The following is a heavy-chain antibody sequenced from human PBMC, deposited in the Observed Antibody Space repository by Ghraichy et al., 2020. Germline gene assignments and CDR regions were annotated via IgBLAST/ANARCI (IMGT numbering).Heavy chain of an antibody. D-gene: IGHD3-9*01. V-gene: IGHV1-18*04. CDR2: ISAYNGNT. CDR3: ARVGDYDILTGYYKGNNWFDP. CDR1: GYTFTSYG. Sequence: ASVKVSCKASGYTFTSYGISWVRQAPGQGLEWMGWISAYNGNTNYAQKLQGRVTMTTDTSTSTAYMELRSLRSDDTAVYYCARVGDYDILTGYYKGNNWFDPWGQGTLVTVSS. J-gene: IGHJ5*02.